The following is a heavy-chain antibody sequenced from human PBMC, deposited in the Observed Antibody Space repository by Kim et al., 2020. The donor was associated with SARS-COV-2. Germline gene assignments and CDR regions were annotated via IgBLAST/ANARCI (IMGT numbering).Heavy chain of an antibody. CDR1: GGSISSGANY. J-gene: IGHJ6*02. Sequence: SETLSLTCTVSGGSISSGANYWTWIRQHPGKGLEWIGYITDSGSTYYSPSLKSRLAISLDTSKNQFSLKLSSVTVADTAVYYCACRGTTADYAMDVWGQG. V-gene: IGHV4-31*03. CDR3: ACRGTTADYAMDV. D-gene: IGHD2-21*02. CDR2: ITDSGST.